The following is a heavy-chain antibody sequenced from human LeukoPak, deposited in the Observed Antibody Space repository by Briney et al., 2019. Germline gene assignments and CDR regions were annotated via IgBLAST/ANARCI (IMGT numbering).Heavy chain of an antibody. V-gene: IGHV1-18*01. D-gene: IGHD6-13*01. Sequence: ASVTVSCTASGYTFTSYGISWVRQAPGQGLEWMGWISAYNGNTNYAQKLQGRVTMTTDTSTSTAYMELRSLRSDDTAVYYCARSQAGVAAGYYYFDYWGQGTLVTVSS. J-gene: IGHJ4*02. CDR2: ISAYNGNT. CDR1: GYTFTSYG. CDR3: ARSQAGVAAGYYYFDY.